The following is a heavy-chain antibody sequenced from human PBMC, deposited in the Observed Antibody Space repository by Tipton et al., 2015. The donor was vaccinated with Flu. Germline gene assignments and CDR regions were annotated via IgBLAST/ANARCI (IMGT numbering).Heavy chain of an antibody. Sequence: QLVQSGGGLVQPGRSLRLSCAASGFTFDDYAMHWVRQAPGKGLEWVSGISWNSGSIGYADSVKGRFTISRDNAKNSLYLQMNSLRAEDTALYYCAKDTQDIVVVVAAGGAFDIWGQGTMVTVSS. CDR1: GFTFDDYA. D-gene: IGHD2-15*01. J-gene: IGHJ3*02. CDR3: AKDTQDIVVVVAAGGAFDI. V-gene: IGHV3-9*01. CDR2: ISWNSGSI.